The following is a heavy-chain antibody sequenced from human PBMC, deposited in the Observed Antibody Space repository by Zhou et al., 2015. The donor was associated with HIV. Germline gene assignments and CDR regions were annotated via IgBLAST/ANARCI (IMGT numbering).Heavy chain of an antibody. V-gene: IGHV1-2*02. Sequence: VQMVQSGAEVREIGASVTVSCQASGYIFTDYYIHWVRQAPGQGLEWMGWINPDSGGRECATKFRGRVILTRDTSINTAYMELRTLTSADSAIYYCAKGPYRRSIETPLGHLDLWGQGTPGLRLL. J-gene: IGHJ5*02. CDR3: AKGPYRRSIETPLGHLDL. D-gene: IGHD2-2*02. CDR2: INPDSGGR. CDR1: GYIFTDYY.